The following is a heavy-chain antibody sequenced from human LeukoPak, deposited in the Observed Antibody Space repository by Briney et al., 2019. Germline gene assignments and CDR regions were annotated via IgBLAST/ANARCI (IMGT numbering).Heavy chain of an antibody. CDR3: ARVRVLMVCDSDNWFDP. CDR2: IYYSGST. J-gene: IGHJ5*02. CDR1: GGSISSGDYY. V-gene: IGHV4-30-4*01. Sequence: SQTLSLTCTVSGGSISSGDYYWSWIRQPPGKGLEWIGYIYYSGSTYYNPSLKSRVTISVDTSKNQFSLKLSSVTAAVTAVYYCARVRVLMVCDSDNWFDPWGQGTLVTVSS. D-gene: IGHD2-8*01.